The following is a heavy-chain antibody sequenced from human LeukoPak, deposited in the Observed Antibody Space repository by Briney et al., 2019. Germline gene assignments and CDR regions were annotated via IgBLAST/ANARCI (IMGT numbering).Heavy chain of an antibody. CDR2: ISGSSGSS. D-gene: IGHD7-27*01. Sequence: GGSLRLSCAASGFTFSSYAMSWVRQAPGKGLEWVSAISGSSGSSYYADSVKGRFTISRDSSKNTLYLQMNSLRAEDTAVYYCAKDRPENWGYYFDYWGQGTLVTVSS. CDR3: AKDRPENWGYYFDY. CDR1: GFTFSSYA. V-gene: IGHV3-23*01. J-gene: IGHJ4*02.